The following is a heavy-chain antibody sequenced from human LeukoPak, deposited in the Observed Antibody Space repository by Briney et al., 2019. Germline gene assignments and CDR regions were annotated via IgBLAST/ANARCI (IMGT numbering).Heavy chain of an antibody. V-gene: IGHV4-30-2*01. CDR3: ARDQYGDNGEYWFDP. CDR1: GGSISSGGYS. D-gene: IGHD4-17*01. Sequence: SETLSLTCAVSGGSISSGGYSWSWIPQPPGKGLEWIGYIYHSGSTYYNPSLKSRVTIAVDRSKNQFSLKLSSVTAADTAVYYCARDQYGDNGEYWFDPWGQGTLVTVSS. CDR2: IYHSGST. J-gene: IGHJ5*02.